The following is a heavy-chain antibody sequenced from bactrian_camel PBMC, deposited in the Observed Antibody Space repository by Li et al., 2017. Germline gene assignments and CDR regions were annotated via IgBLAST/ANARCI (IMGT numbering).Heavy chain of an antibody. D-gene: IGHD1*01. CDR3: ARDGEEYRTFAY. J-gene: IGHJ6*01. CDR2: IDSVGSI. CDR1: GYTHSGYS. Sequence: QLVESGGGSVKAGGSLRLACAATGYTHSGYSLGWFRRAPGGKEREGVAVIDSVGSIMYAESVKGRFTISRDNAKNALYLQMHSLKFEDAAVYYCARDGEEYRTFAYWGQGTQVTVS. V-gene: IGHV3S67*01.